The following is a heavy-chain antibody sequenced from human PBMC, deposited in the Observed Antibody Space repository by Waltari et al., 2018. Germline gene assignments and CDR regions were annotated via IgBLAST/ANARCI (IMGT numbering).Heavy chain of an antibody. Sequence: EVQLLESGGGLVQPGGSLRLSCAASGFTFSSYAMSWVRQAPGKGLEWDSAFRCEGGSTYSADSVKGRFTISRDNSKNTLYLQMNSLRAEDTAVYYCATSIGYCSGGSCYNNLRYFDYWGQGTLVTVSS. CDR2: FRCEGGST. V-gene: IGHV3-23*01. J-gene: IGHJ4*02. CDR3: ATSIGYCSGGSCYNNLRYFDY. CDR1: GFTFSSYA. D-gene: IGHD2-15*01.